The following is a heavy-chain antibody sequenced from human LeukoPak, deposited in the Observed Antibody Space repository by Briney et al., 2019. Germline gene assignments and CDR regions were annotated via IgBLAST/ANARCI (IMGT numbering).Heavy chain of an antibody. Sequence: GSLRLPCAASGLSFSSCSIHWVRQAPGKGLEWVAVISNDGSKTYYAESVKGRFTISRDNSKNTLYLQMNSLRTEDTAVYYCAKGDSGYDSDYYYIDVWGKGTTDTVSS. J-gene: IGHJ6*03. CDR3: AKGDSGYDSDYYYIDV. D-gene: IGHD5-12*01. CDR1: GLSFSSCS. V-gene: IGHV3-30-3*01. CDR2: ISNDGSKT.